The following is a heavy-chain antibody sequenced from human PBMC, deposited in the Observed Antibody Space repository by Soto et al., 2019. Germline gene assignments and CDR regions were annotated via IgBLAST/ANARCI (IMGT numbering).Heavy chain of an antibody. D-gene: IGHD3-22*01. CDR3: ARRRAVIDYYDSSGYFPPHFDY. Sequence: QVQLVQSGAEVKKPGSSVKVSCKASGGTFSSYAISWVRQAPGQGLEWMGGIIPIFGTANYAQKFQGRVTITADEYTSTAYMELSSLRSEDTAVYYCARRRAVIDYYDSSGYFPPHFDYWGQGTLVTVSS. CDR1: GGTFSSYA. J-gene: IGHJ4*02. CDR2: IIPIFGTA. V-gene: IGHV1-69*01.